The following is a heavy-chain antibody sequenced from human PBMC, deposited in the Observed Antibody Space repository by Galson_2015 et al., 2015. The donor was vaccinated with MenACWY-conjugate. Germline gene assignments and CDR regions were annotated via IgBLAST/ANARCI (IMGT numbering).Heavy chain of an antibody. J-gene: IGHJ6*03. CDR1: GFTFTGYE. CDR3: ARVATWIHQYYYYMDV. CDR2: ISKSGSPI. V-gene: IGHV3-48*03. D-gene: IGHD5-18*01. Sequence: SLRLSCAVSGFTFTGYEFNWVRQAPGKGLEWLSYISKSGSPIYYADSVKGRFTISRDNTKKSLFLQMNSLTAEDTAVYYCARVATWIHQYYYYMDVWGKGTTVTVSS.